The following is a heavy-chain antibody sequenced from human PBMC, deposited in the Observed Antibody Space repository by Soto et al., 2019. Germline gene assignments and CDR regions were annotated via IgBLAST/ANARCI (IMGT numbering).Heavy chain of an antibody. CDR2: IIPIFGTA. D-gene: IGHD3-16*01. J-gene: IGHJ4*02. CDR1: GGTLSSYA. CDR3: ARRKGGRLGELLEFDY. V-gene: IGHV1-69*13. Sequence: SVKVSCKASGGTLSSYAISWVRQAPGQGLEWMGGIIPIFGTANYAQKFQGRVTITADESTSTAYMELSSLRSEDTAVYYCARRKGGRLGELLEFDYWGQGTLVTVSS.